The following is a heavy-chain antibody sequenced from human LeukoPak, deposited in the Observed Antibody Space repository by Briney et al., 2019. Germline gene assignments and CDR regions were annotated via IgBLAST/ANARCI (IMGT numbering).Heavy chain of an antibody. V-gene: IGHV5-51*01. CDR1: GFSFTSCW. J-gene: IGHJ5*02. Sequence: RGESLKISCKGSGFSFTSCWIGWVRQTPGKGLEYMGIIFVGGSEVRYSPAFQGLVTISADKSINTAYLQWTSLKASDTAMYYCARHTGRPQAGWFDPWGQGTLVTVSS. CDR2: IFVGGSEV. CDR3: ARHTGRPQAGWFDP. D-gene: IGHD3-10*01.